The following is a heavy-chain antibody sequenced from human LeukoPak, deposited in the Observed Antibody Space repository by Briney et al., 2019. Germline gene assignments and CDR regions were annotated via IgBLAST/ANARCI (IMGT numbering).Heavy chain of an antibody. CDR1: GFTFSSYE. D-gene: IGHD3-22*01. Sequence: PGGSLRLSCAASGFTFSSYEMNWVRQAPGKGLEWVSAISGSGGSTYYADSVKGRFTISRDNSKNTLYLQMNSLRAEDTAVYYCANFPLDRSGYYIVYFDYWGQGTLVTVSS. J-gene: IGHJ4*02. V-gene: IGHV3-23*01. CDR2: ISGSGGST. CDR3: ANFPLDRSGYYIVYFDY.